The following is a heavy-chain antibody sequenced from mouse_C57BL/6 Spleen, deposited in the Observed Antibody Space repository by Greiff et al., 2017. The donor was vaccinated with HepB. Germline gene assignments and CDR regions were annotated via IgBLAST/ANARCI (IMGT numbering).Heavy chain of an antibody. Sequence: QVQLQQSGAELVRPGASVTLSCKASGYTFTDYEMHWVKQTPVHGLEWIGAIDPETGGTGYNQKFKGKAILTADKSSSTAYMELLSLTSADSAVYYCTRRNYYASLDYWGQGTTLTVSS. CDR1: GYTFTDYE. CDR3: TRRNYYASLDY. V-gene: IGHV1-15*01. J-gene: IGHJ2*01. CDR2: IDPETGGT. D-gene: IGHD1-1*01.